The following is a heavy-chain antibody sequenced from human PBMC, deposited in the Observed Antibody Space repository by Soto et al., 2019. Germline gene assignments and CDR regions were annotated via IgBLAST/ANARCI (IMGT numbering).Heavy chain of an antibody. CDR2: ISSNGGST. Sequence: GGSLRLSCSASGFTFSSYAMHWVRQAPGKGLEYVSAISSNGGSTYYANSVKGRFTISRDNSKNTLYLQMGSLRAEDMAVYYCAREGGGYYFDYWGQGTLVTVSS. CDR3: AREGGGYYFDY. J-gene: IGHJ4*02. CDR1: GFTFSSYA. V-gene: IGHV3-64*01. D-gene: IGHD3-16*01.